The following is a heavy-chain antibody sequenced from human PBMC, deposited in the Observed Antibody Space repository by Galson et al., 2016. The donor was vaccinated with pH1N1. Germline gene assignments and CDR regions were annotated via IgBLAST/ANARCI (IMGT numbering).Heavy chain of an antibody. CDR1: GFTFSSYA. D-gene: IGHD3-16*01. CDR2: ISSSYGNI. CDR3: AKLGNCFYEFDH. Sequence: SLRLSCAASGFTFSSYAMTWVRQAPGKGLQWVSTISSSYGNIFYADSARGRFTISRDNSKNTLYLQLNSLRAEDTALYYCAKLGNCFYEFDHWGQGALVTVSS. J-gene: IGHJ4*02. V-gene: IGHV3-23*01.